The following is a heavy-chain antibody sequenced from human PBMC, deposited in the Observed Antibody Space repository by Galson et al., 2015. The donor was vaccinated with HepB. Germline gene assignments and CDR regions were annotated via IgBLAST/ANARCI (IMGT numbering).Heavy chain of an antibody. CDR1: GFTFGDYA. Sequence: SLRLSCAASGFTFGDYAMNWFRQAPRKGLEWVGFKRSKTYGGTTEYGASVKGRFTISRDDSKSIAYLQMNSLKTEDTAVYYCSRVTDCSGTSCNDYWGQGTLVTVSS. CDR2: KRSKTYGGTT. J-gene: IGHJ4*02. CDR3: SRVTDCSGTSCNDY. V-gene: IGHV3-49*03. D-gene: IGHD2-2*01.